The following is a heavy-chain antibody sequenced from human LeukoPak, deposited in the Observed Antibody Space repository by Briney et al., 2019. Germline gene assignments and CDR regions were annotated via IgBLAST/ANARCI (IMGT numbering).Heavy chain of an antibody. V-gene: IGHV3-23*01. D-gene: IGHD3-3*01. CDR2: VSDSGGST. Sequence: PGGSLRLSCAASGFTFSNYAMNWVRQAPGKGLEWVSAVSDSGGSTYYADSVKGRFTISRDNSKNPVYLQMNSLRAEDTAVYYCAKDKGPTIAAFDIWGQGTMVTVSS. CDR3: AKDKGPTIAAFDI. CDR1: GFTFSNYA. J-gene: IGHJ3*02.